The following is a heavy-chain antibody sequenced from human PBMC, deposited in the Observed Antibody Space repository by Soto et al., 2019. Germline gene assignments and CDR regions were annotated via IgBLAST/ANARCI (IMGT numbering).Heavy chain of an antibody. D-gene: IGHD3-22*01. V-gene: IGHV4-39*07. J-gene: IGHJ6*02. Sequence: SETLSLTCTVSSGSISSTIYSWDWVRQSPGKGLEWIGEIYHSGTTNYNPSLTSRVTLSVDKSNNQFSLKLTSVTAADTAVYYCARTSYSDSSGYYGMDVWGQGTTVTVSS. CDR2: IYHSGTT. CDR3: ARTSYSDSSGYYGMDV. CDR1: SGSISSTIYS.